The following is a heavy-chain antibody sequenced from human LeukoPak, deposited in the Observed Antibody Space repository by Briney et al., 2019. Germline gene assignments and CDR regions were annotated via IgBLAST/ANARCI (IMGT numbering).Heavy chain of an antibody. J-gene: IGHJ4*02. Sequence: GGSLRLSCAASGFTFSDYYMSWIRQAPGKGLEWVSYISSSGSTIYYADSVKGRFTISRDNAKNSLYLQMNSLRAEDTAVYYCAKDLYDSSGYAMDYWGQGTLVTVSS. D-gene: IGHD3-22*01. V-gene: IGHV3-11*04. CDR2: ISSSGSTI. CDR3: AKDLYDSSGYAMDY. CDR1: GFTFSDYY.